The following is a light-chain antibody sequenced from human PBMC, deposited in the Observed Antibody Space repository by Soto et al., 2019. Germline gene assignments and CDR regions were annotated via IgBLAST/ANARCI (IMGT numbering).Light chain of an antibody. CDR1: SSDDGNYNL. CDR2: GAN. V-gene: IGLV2-23*01. Sequence: LTQPAPVSGSPGQSITISCPGTSSDDGNYNLVSWYQQHPRKAPKLMIYGANKRPSGVCTRFSGSKSGNTASLTISGLQAEDEAEYYCCSYAGSRTYVFGIGTKVTV. CDR3: CSYAGSRTYV. J-gene: IGLJ1*01.